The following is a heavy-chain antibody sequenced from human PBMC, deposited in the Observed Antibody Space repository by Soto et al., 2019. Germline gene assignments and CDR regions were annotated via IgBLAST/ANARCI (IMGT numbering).Heavy chain of an antibody. J-gene: IGHJ4*02. D-gene: IGHD2-15*01. CDR1: GFTFSSYA. V-gene: IGHV3-30-3*01. CDR3: ARDLRYCSGGSCSRHFDY. CDR2: ISYDGSNK. Sequence: GGSLRLSCAASGFTFSSYAMHWVRQAPGKGLEWVAVISYDGSNKYYADSVKGRFTISRDNSKNTLYLQMNSLRAEDTAVYYCARDLRYCSGGSCSRHFDYWGQGTLVTVSS.